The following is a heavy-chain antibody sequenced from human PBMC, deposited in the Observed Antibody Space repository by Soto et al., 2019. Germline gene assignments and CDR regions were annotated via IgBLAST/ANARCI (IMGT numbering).Heavy chain of an antibody. CDR1: GYTFTSYG. CDR3: ARDAPTIAAQDAY. V-gene: IGHV1-18*01. D-gene: IGHD6-13*01. J-gene: IGHJ4*02. Sequence: QVQLVQSGAEVKKPGASVKVSCKASGYTFTSYGISWVRQAPGQGLEWMGWISAYNGHTNYAQKLQGRVTMTTDTSTSTASMELRSLRSDDTAVYYGARDAPTIAAQDAYWGQGTLVTVSS. CDR2: ISAYNGHT.